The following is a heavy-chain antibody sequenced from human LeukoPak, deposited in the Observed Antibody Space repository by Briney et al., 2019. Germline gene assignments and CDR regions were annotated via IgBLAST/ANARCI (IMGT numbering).Heavy chain of an antibody. CDR2: IKQDGSEK. CDR3: ARARESLGWELPYFDY. V-gene: IGHV3-7*01. J-gene: IGHJ4*02. D-gene: IGHD1-26*01. Sequence: GGSLRLSCAASGFTFSSYWMSWVRQAPGKGLEWVANIKQDGSEKYYVDSVKGRFTISRDNAKNSLYLQMNSLRAEDTAVYYCARARESLGWELPYFDYWGQGTLVTVSS. CDR1: GFTFSSYW.